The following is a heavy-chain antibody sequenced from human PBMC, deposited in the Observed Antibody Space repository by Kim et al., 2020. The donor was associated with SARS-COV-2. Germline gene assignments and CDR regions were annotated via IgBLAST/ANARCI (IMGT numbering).Heavy chain of an antibody. CDR2: LSYDGNNR. Sequence: GGSLRLSCAASGFTLSAYAMHWVRQAPGKGLEWVAVLSYDGNNRYYADSVKGRSTISRDSSENSLFLELSSLRVEDTAVYYCCMAAETLLNDAFDLWGQGTRVSVSS. CDR3: CMAAETLLNDAFDL. CDR1: GFTLSAYA. D-gene: IGHD6-25*01. J-gene: IGHJ3*01. V-gene: IGHV3-30-3*01.